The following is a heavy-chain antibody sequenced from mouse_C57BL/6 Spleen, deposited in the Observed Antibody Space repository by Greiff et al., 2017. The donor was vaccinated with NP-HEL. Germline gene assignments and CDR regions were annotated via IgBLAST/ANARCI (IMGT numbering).Heavy chain of an antibody. CDR2: IHPGGGDT. D-gene: IGHD3-3*01. J-gene: IGHJ4*01. V-gene: IGHV1-82*01. CDR1: GYAFSSSW. CDR3: AGLGSSTWYYYAMDY. Sequence: VQLQQPGPELVKPGASVKFSCKASGYAFSSSWMHWVKQRPGKGLEWIGRIHPGGGDTNYNGKFKGKATLTADKSSSTAYMQLSSLTSEDSAVYVCAGLGSSTWYYYAMDYWGQGTSVTVSS.